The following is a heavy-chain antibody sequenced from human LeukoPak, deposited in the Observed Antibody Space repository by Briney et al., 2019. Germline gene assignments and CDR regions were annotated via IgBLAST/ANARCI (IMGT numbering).Heavy chain of an antibody. CDR3: ARAGDSYDFWSGYYLIY. Sequence: ASVKVSCKASGYTFTSYYMHWVRQAPGQGLEWMGIINPSGGSTSYAQKFQGRVTMTRDTSTSTVYMELSSLRSEDTAVYYCARAGDSYDFWSGYYLIYWGQGTLVTVSS. CDR1: GYTFTSYY. CDR2: INPSGGST. J-gene: IGHJ4*02. D-gene: IGHD3-3*01. V-gene: IGHV1-46*01.